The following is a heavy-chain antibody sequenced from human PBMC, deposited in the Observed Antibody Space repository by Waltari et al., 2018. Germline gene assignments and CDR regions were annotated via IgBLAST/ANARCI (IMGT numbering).Heavy chain of an antibody. CDR3: ARDSPFP. D-gene: IGHD2-21*01. CDR2: ISYDGSNK. J-gene: IGHJ3*01. V-gene: IGHV3-30-3*01. CDR1: GFTFSSYA. Sequence: QVQLVESGGGVVQPGRSLRLSCAASGFTFSSYAMHWVRQAPGKGLEWVAVISYDGSNKYYADSVKGRFTISRDNSKNTLYLQMNSLRAGDTAVYYCARDSPFPWGQGTMVTVSS.